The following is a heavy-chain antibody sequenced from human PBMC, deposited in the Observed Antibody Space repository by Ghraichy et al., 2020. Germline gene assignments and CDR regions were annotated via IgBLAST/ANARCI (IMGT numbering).Heavy chain of an antibody. CDR3: ARARANYYDSSGYYYGYYYYYMDV. Sequence: SETLSLTCAVYGGSFSGYYWSWIRQPPGKGLEWIGEINHSGSTNYNPSLKSRVTISVDTSKNQFSLKLSSATAADTAVYYCARARANYYDSSGYYYGYYYYYMDVWGKGTTVTVSS. D-gene: IGHD3-22*01. CDR2: INHSGST. J-gene: IGHJ6*03. V-gene: IGHV4-34*01. CDR1: GGSFSGYY.